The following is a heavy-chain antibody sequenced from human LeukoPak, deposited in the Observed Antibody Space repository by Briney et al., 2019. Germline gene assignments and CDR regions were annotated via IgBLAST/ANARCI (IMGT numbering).Heavy chain of an antibody. CDR1: GFTFSSYA. CDR3: AKDTSNHIYYYGMDV. J-gene: IGHJ6*02. V-gene: IGHV3-30-3*01. D-gene: IGHD1-14*01. CDR2: ISYDGSNK. Sequence: GRSLRLSCAASGFTFSSYAMHWVRQAPGKGLEWVAVISYDGSNKYYADSVKGRFTISRDNSKNTLYLQMNSLRAEDTALYYCAKDTSNHIYYYGMDVWGQGTTVTVSS.